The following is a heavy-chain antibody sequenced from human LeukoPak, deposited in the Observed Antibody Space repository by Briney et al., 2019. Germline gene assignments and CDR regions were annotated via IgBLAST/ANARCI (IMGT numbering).Heavy chain of an antibody. CDR2: ISWNSGSI. CDR3: AKGGSYSSLDY. CDR1: GFTFDDYA. D-gene: IGHD1-26*01. Sequence: GGSLRLSCAASGFTFDDYAMHWVRQAPGKGLEWVSGISWNSGSIGYADSVKGRFTISRDNAKNSLYLQMNSLRAEDTALYYCAKGGSYSSLDYWGQGTLVTVSS. V-gene: IGHV3-9*01. J-gene: IGHJ4*02.